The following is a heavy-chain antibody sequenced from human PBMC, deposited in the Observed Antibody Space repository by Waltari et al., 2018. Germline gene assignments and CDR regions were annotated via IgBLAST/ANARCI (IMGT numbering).Heavy chain of an antibody. V-gene: IGHV4-34*01. CDR1: GGSFSGYY. Sequence: QVQLQQWGAGLLKPSETLSLTCAVYGGSFSGYYWSWIRQPPGKGLEWIGEINHSGSTNYNPSLKSRVTISVDTSKNQFSLKLSSVTAADTAVYYCARGVTTVSWGNFQHWGQGTLVTVSS. CDR3: ARGVTTVSWGNFQH. D-gene: IGHD4-17*01. J-gene: IGHJ1*01. CDR2: INHSGST.